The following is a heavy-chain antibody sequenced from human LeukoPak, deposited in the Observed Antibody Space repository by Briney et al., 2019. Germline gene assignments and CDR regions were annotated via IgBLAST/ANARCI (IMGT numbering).Heavy chain of an antibody. CDR2: ISSSGITI. CDR1: GFTFSSYD. V-gene: IGHV3-48*01. CDR3: AKGATGYGYFDL. J-gene: IGHJ2*01. Sequence: GGSLRLSCAASGFTFSSYDMNWVRQAPGKGLEWVSYISSSGITIFYADSVKGRFTISRDNSKNTLYLQMNSLRAEDTAVYYCAKGATGYGYFDLWGRGTLVTVSS. D-gene: IGHD2-15*01.